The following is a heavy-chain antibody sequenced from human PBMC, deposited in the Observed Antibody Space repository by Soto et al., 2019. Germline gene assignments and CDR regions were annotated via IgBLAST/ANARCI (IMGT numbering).Heavy chain of an antibody. CDR1: GGCISSGSYY. V-gene: IGHV4-39*01. D-gene: IGHD3-9*01. CDR3: ARHTLRYFDWLPYDYGMDV. J-gene: IGHJ6*02. Sequence: PSETLSLTCTVSGGCISSGSYYWGWIRQPPGKGLECIGSIYYSGSTYYNPSLKSRVTISVDTSKNQFSLKLSSVTAADTAVYYCARHTLRYFDWLPYDYGMDVWGQGTTVTVSS. CDR2: IYYSGST.